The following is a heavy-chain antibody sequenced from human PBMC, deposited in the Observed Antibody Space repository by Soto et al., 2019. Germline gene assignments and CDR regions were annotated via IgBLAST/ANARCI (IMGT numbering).Heavy chain of an antibody. CDR2: IYYSGST. CDR1: GGSISSYY. D-gene: IGHD2-15*01. Sequence: PEETLSLTCTVSGGSISSYYWSWIRQPPGKGLEWIGYIYYSGSTNYNPSLKSRVTISVDTSKNQFSLKLSSVTAADTAVYYCARGYCSGGSCYYFDYWGQGTLVTVSS. J-gene: IGHJ4*02. CDR3: ARGYCSGGSCYYFDY. V-gene: IGHV4-59*01.